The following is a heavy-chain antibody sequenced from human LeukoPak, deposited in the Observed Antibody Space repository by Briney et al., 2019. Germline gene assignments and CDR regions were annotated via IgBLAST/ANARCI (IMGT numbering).Heavy chain of an antibody. D-gene: IGHD2-2*01. CDR2: INPNSGGT. CDR1: GYTFTGYY. J-gene: IGHJ4*02. Sequence: ASVKVSCKASGYTFTGYYMHWVRQAPGQGLEWMGWINPNSGGTNYAQKFQGRVTMTRDTSISTAYMELSRLRSDDTAVYYCARVYCSSTSCSRVPFDYWGQGTLATVSS. V-gene: IGHV1-2*02. CDR3: ARVYCSSTSCSRVPFDY.